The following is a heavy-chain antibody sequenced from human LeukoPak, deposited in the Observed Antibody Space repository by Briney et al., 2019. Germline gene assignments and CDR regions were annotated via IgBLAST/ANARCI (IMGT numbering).Heavy chain of an antibody. D-gene: IGHD3-9*01. J-gene: IGHJ4*02. V-gene: IGHV1-2*02. CDR2: INPNSGGT. Sequence: ASVKVSCKASGYTFTGYYMHWVRQAPGQGLEWMGWINPNSGGTNYAQRFQGRVTMTRDTSISTAYMELSRLRSDDTAVYYCARDFRWSSVRYFDWLLGASFDYWGQGTLVTVSS. CDR1: GYTFTGYY. CDR3: ARDFRWSSVRYFDWLLGASFDY.